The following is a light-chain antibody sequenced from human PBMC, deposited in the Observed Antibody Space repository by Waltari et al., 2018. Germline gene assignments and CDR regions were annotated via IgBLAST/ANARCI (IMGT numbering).Light chain of an antibody. Sequence: EIVLTQSPVTLSLSPGDTATLSCRASQSIGSYLAWYQRKPGQAPRLLIYDASNRAAGIPPRFSGGGSGTDFTLTISGLEPVDFAVYYCQHRNTGLTFGGGTKVEIE. CDR2: DAS. V-gene: IGKV3-11*01. J-gene: IGKJ4*01. CDR1: QSIGSY. CDR3: QHRNTGLT.